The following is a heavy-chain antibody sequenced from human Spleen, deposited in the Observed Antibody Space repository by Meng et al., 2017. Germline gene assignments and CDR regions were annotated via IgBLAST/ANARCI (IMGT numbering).Heavy chain of an antibody. CDR1: GFTFSSYG. D-gene: IGHD6-13*01. CDR2: IWYDGSNK. CDR3: ATGAAAADH. Sequence: QGQLVEFGGGVVQPGRSLRLSCAASGFTFSSYGMHWVRQAPGKGLEWVAVIWYDGSNKYYADSVKGRFTISRDNSKNTLYLQMNSLITEDTAVYFCATGAAAADHWGQGTLVTVSS. J-gene: IGHJ4*02. V-gene: IGHV3-33*01.